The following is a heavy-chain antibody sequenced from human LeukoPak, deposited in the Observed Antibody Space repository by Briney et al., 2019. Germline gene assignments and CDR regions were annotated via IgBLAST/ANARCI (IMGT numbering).Heavy chain of an antibody. CDR3: ARDYHDSRGEAVDI. CDR1: GGSISSHY. V-gene: IGHV4-59*11. D-gene: IGHD3-22*01. CDR2: IYYSGNT. J-gene: IGHJ3*02. Sequence: SETLSLTCTVSGGSISSHYWSWIRQPPGKGLEWIGYIYYSGNTNYNPALKSRLTISVDTSKNQFSLRLTSVTAADTAMYYCARDYHDSRGEAVDIWGQGTMVTVSS.